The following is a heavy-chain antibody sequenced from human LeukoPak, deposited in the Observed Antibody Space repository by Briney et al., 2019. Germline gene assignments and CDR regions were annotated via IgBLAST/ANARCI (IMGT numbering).Heavy chain of an antibody. Sequence: WGSLTLSCAASGFTFSSYGMHWVRQAPGKGLEWVAVISYDGSNKYYADSVKGRFTIYRDNFKNTLYLQMNSLRAEDTAVYYCTPGITIFGPGDYWGQGPLVTVSS. CDR2: ISYDGSNK. V-gene: IGHV3-30*03. CDR1: GFTFSSYG. D-gene: IGHD3-3*01. CDR3: TPGITIFGPGDY. J-gene: IGHJ4*02.